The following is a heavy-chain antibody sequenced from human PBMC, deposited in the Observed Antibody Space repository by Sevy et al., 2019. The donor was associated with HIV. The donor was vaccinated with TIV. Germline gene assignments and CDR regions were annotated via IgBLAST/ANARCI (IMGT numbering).Heavy chain of an antibody. Sequence: SETLSLTCAVSGGSVSSDNYYWTWIRQHPGKGLEWIGYIYHLGSTSSNPSLKSRVTISVDTSKNQFSLKLRSVTAADTAVYFCERETGYCSNGVCYTGWFDPWGQGTLVTVSS. CDR1: GGSVSSDNYY. CDR2: IYHLGST. CDR3: ERETGYCSNGVCYTGWFDP. D-gene: IGHD2-8*01. V-gene: IGHV4-31*11. J-gene: IGHJ5*02.